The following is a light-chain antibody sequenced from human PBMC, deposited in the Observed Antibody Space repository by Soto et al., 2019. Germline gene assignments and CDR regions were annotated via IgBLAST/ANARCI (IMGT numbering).Light chain of an antibody. V-gene: IGKV1-39*01. CDR2: TAS. Sequence: DIQMTQSPSSLSASLVDRVTITCRASQSISTFLNWYQQKPGEAPKILIYTASILQSGVPSRFSGGGSGTHLTINISILQPDDVATYRSQQTYSTPYTFGQGKTVEIK. CDR1: QSISTF. CDR3: QQTYSTPYT. J-gene: IGKJ1*01.